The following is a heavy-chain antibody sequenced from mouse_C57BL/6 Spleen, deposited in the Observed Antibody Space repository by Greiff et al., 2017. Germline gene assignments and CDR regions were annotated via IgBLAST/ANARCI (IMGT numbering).Heavy chain of an antibody. V-gene: IGHV5-16*01. CDR1: GFTFSDYY. CDR2: INYDGSST. Sequence: EVMLVESEGGLVQPGSSMKLSCTASGFTFSDYYMAWVRQVPEKGLEWVANINYDGSSTYYLDSLKSRFIISRDNAKNILYLQMSSLKSEDTATYYCARAPIYYRYAMDYWGQGTSVTVSS. CDR3: ARAPIYYRYAMDY. D-gene: IGHD2-1*01. J-gene: IGHJ4*01.